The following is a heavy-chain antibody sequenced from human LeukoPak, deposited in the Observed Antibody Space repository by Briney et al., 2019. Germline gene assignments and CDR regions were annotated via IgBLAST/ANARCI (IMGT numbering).Heavy chain of an antibody. Sequence: PSETLSLTCAVYGGSFSGYYWNWIRQPPGKGLEWIGEINHSGSTNYNPSLKSRVTISVDTSKNQFSLKLSSVTAADTAVYYCARSYYDFDMDVWGKGTTVTVSS. V-gene: IGHV4-34*01. J-gene: IGHJ6*03. D-gene: IGHD3-3*01. CDR1: GGSFSGYY. CDR3: ARSYYDFDMDV. CDR2: INHSGST.